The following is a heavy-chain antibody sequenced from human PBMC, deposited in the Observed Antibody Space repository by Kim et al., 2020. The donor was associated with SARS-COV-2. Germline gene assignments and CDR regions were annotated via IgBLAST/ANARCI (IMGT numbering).Heavy chain of an antibody. V-gene: IGHV7-4-1*01. CDR1: GYIFTSYA. Sequence: ASVKVSCKGSGYIFTSYAVNWVRQAPGQGLECMGWINTNNGNPTYAQGFTGRFVFSSDTSVTTAYLEIGGLKAADTAVYFCAVASAKFVDAFDVWGQGTMVTVS. D-gene: IGHD6-19*01. CDR3: AVASAKFVDAFDV. J-gene: IGHJ3*01. CDR2: INTNNGNP.